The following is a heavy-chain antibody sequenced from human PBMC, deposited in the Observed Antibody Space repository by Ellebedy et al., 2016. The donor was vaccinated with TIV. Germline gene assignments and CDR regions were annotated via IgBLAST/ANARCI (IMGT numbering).Heavy chain of an antibody. CDR2: IYHSGDT. CDR3: ARTHFYDTSGFYVDAFDI. D-gene: IGHD3-22*01. Sequence: GSLRLSCTVSGGSITGYYWTWLRQSPGKGLQWIASIYHSGDTNYNPSLRSRVTISIDTSKNQFSLKLPSVTAADTAVYYCARTHFYDTSGFYVDAFDIWGQGTLVTVSS. J-gene: IGHJ3*02. CDR1: GGSITGYY. V-gene: IGHV4-59*08.